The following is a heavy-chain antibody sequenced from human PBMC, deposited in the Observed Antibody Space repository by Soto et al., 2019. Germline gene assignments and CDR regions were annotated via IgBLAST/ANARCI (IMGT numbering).Heavy chain of an antibody. Sequence: GGSLRLSCAASGFTFSSYAMHWVRQAPGKGLEWVAVISYDGSNKYYADSVKGRFTISRDNSKNTLYLQMNSLRAEDTAVYYCARSRRDGYNLYYYYGMDVWGQGTTVTVSS. CDR2: ISYDGSNK. CDR1: GFTFSSYA. V-gene: IGHV3-30-3*01. D-gene: IGHD5-12*01. J-gene: IGHJ6*02. CDR3: ARSRRDGYNLYYYYGMDV.